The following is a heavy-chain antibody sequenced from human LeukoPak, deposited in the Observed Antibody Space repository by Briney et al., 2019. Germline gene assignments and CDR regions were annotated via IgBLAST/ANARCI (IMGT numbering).Heavy chain of an antibody. CDR3: ARAQQQLAYYYYYYMDV. D-gene: IGHD6-13*01. V-gene: IGHV1-18*01. CDR2: ISAYNGNT. J-gene: IGHJ6*03. Sequence: ASVKVSCKASGYTFYSYGISWVRQAPGQGLEWMGWISAYNGNTNYAQKFQDRVTVTTDTSTSTAYLELRSLRSDDTAVYYCARAQQQLAYYYYYYMDVWGKGTTVTVSS. CDR1: GYTFYSYG.